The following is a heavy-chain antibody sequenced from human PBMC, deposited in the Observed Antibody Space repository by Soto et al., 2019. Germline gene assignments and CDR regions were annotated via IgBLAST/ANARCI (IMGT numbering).Heavy chain of an antibody. J-gene: IGHJ4*02. V-gene: IGHV4-39*02. CDR2: IYYSGNT. Sequence: SETLSLTCTVSGGSLGSTSYYWGWIRQPPGKGLEWIGSIYYSGNTYYNPSLQSRVAMSIDTSNNHFSLKLSSVTAADTAVYYCARGRVYPFDYWGQGTLVTVSS. CDR1: GGSLGSTSYY. CDR3: ARGRVYPFDY.